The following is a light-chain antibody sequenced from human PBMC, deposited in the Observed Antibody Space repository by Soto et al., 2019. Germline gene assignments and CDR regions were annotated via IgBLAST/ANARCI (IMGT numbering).Light chain of an antibody. CDR3: SSHTSSSTVL. CDR1: SSDIGASAY. J-gene: IGLJ2*01. Sequence: QSVLTKPASVSGSPGQSITISCTGTSSDIGASAYVSWYQQYPGKAPKLMIYSVDNRPSGISNRFSGSKSGNTASLTISGLQADDEADYYCSSHTSSSTVLFGGGTKLTVL. V-gene: IGLV2-14*01. CDR2: SVD.